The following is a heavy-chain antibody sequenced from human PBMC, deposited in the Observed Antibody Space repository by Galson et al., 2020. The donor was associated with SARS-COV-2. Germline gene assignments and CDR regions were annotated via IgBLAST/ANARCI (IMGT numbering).Heavy chain of an antibody. J-gene: IGHJ6*02. CDR1: GGSVSSGGSS. V-gene: IGHV4-61*08. CDR3: ARGLGNTYDYYGLDV. CDR2: IHYSGSP. Sequence: SETLSLTCTLSGGSVSSGGSSWRWIRQHPGKGLKWIGSIHYSGSPNYNSSLQSRVTISIDTSKNQLSLKLNPVPAADTAVFYCARGLGNTYDYYGLDVWGPGTTVTVSS. D-gene: IGHD7-27*01.